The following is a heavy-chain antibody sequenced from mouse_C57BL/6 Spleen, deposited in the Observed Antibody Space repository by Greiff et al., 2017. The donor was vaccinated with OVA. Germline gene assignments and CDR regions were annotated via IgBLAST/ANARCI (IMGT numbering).Heavy chain of an antibody. CDR1: GYTFTSYW. CDR2: IDPSDSET. J-gene: IGHJ4*01. V-gene: IGHV1-52*01. CDR3: ASVLRGYAMDY. D-gene: IGHD1-1*01. Sequence: QVQLQQPGAELVRPGSSVKLSCKASGYTFTSYWMHWVKQRPIQGLEWIGNIDPSDSETHYNQKFKDKATLTVDKSSSTAYMQLSSLTSEDSAVYYCASVLRGYAMDYWGQGTSVTVSS.